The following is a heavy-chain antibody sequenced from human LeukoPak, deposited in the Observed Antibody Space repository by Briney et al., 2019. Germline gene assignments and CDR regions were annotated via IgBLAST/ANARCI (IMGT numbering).Heavy chain of an antibody. D-gene: IGHD4-17*01. CDR2: VYYNGNT. Sequence: PSETLSLTCLVSGEPISSYYWSWIRQAPGRGPEYIGNVYYNGNTNYNPSLKSRVAISVDTSKNQFSLKLSSVTAADTAVYYCARHLYDGDPAVDYWGQGTLVTVSS. CDR3: ARHLYDGDPAVDY. J-gene: IGHJ4*02. V-gene: IGHV4-59*08. CDR1: GEPISSYY.